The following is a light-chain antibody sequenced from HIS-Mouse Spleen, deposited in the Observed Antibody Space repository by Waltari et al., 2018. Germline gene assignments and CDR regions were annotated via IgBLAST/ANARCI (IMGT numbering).Light chain of an antibody. V-gene: IGKV2-28*01. CDR3: MQALQTPFT. J-gene: IGKJ3*01. Sequence: DIVMTQSPLSLPVTPGEPASISCRSSPSLLHSNGYNYLDWYLQKPGQSPQLLIYLGYNRASGVPDRFSGSGSGTDFTLKISRVEAEDVGVYYCMQALQTPFTFGPGTKVDIK. CDR2: LGY. CDR1: PSLLHSNGYNY.